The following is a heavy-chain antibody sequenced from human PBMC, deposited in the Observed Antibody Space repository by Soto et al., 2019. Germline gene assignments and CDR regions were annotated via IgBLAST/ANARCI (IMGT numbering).Heavy chain of an antibody. Sequence: EVQLVESGGGLIQPGGSLRLSCAASGFTVSSNYMSWVRQAPGKGLEWVSLIYSGGSTNYADSVKGRFTISRDNSKNTVYLQMNSLRAEDTAVYYCASKNAFCGSGSCYIMEDAFDIWGQGTMVTVSS. CDR3: ASKNAFCGSGSCYIMEDAFDI. J-gene: IGHJ3*02. CDR1: GFTVSSNY. CDR2: IYSGGST. V-gene: IGHV3-53*01. D-gene: IGHD2-15*01.